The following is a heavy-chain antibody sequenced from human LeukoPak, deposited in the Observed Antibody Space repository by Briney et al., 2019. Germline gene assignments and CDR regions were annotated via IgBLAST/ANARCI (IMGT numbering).Heavy chain of an antibody. J-gene: IGHJ4*02. Sequence: SETLCLTCAVYGGSFSGYYWSWIRQPPGKGLEWIGEINHSGSTNYNPSLKSRVTISVDTSKNQFSLKLSSVTAADTAVYYCARGKGRRVVAFHYWGQGTLVTVSS. CDR2: INHSGST. CDR1: GGSFSGYY. CDR3: ARGKGRRVVAFHY. V-gene: IGHV4-34*01. D-gene: IGHD3-22*01.